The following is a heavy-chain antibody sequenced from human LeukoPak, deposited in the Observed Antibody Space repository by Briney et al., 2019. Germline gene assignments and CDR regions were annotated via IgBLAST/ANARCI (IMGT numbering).Heavy chain of an antibody. V-gene: IGHV3-49*04. CDR3: ARPRLEYCSGGSCFDAFDI. J-gene: IGHJ3*02. CDR1: GFTFTNYG. Sequence: GGSLRLSCAASGFTFTNYGMTWVRQAPGKGLEWVGFIRSKAYGGTTEYAASVKGRFTISRDNSKNTLFPQMNSLTAEDTAIYSCARPRLEYCSGGSCFDAFDIWGQGTMVTVSS. D-gene: IGHD2-15*01. CDR2: IRSKAYGGTT.